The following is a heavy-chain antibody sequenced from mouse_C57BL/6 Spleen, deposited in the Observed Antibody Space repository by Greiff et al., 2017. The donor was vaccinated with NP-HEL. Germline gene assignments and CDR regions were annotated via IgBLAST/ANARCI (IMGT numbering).Heavy chain of an antibody. V-gene: IGHV1-80*01. CDR3: ARGYDGPYAMDY. Sequence: QVHVKQSGAELVKPGASVKISCKASGYAFSSYWMNWVKQRPGKGLEWIGQIYPGDGDTNYNGKFKGKATLTADKSSSTAYMQLSSLTSEDSAVYFCARGYDGPYAMDYWGQGTSVTVSS. J-gene: IGHJ4*01. CDR1: GYAFSSYW. D-gene: IGHD2-14*01. CDR2: IYPGDGDT.